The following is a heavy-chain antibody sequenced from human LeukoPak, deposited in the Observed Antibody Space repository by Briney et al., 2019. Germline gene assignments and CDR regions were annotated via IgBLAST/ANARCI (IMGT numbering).Heavy chain of an antibody. V-gene: IGHV4-39*01. D-gene: IGHD2-15*01. CDR2: IYYSGST. CDR1: GGSISSSSYY. CDR3: ARLYCTGGSCYEYY. Sequence: SETLSLTCTVSGGSISSSSYYWGWIRQPPGKGLEWIGSIYYSGSTYYNPSLKSRVTISVDTSKNQFSLKLRSVTAADTAVYYCARLYCTGGSCYEYYWGQGTLVTVSS. J-gene: IGHJ4*02.